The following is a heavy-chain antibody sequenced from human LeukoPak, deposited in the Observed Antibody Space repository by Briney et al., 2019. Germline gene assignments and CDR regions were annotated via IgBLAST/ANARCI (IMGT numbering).Heavy chain of an antibody. D-gene: IGHD3-10*01. CDR1: GGSFSGYY. Sequence: SETLSLTCAVYGGSFSGYYWSWIRQPPGKGLEWIGEINHSGSTNYNPSLKSRVTISVDTSKNQFSLKLSSVTAADTAVYYCARGRNYYGLGSYFDYWGQGTLVTVSS. J-gene: IGHJ4*02. V-gene: IGHV4-34*01. CDR3: ARGRNYYGLGSYFDY. CDR2: INHSGST.